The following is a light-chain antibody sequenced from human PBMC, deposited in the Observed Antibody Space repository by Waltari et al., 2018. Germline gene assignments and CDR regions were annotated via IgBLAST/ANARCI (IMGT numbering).Light chain of an antibody. CDR3: SSYRSSSTLEV. V-gene: IGLV2-14*03. Sequence: QSALTQPASVSGSPGQSITISCTGTSSDVGGYNYVSWYQQHPGKAPKLLIFVVSNRPAGVSNRFSGSKSGHTASLTISGLQAEDEADYYCSSYRSSSTLEVFGGGTRLTVL. J-gene: IGLJ3*02. CDR2: VVS. CDR1: SSDVGGYNY.